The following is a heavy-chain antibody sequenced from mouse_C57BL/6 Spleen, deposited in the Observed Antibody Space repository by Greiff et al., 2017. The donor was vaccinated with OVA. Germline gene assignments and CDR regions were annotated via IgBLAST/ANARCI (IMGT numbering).Heavy chain of an antibody. V-gene: IGHV1-52*01. CDR3: AMLYYGSSYGYFDV. CDR2: IDPSDSET. J-gene: IGHJ1*03. D-gene: IGHD1-1*01. CDR1: GYTFTSYW. Sequence: QVQLQQPGAELVRPGSSVKLSCKASGYTFTSYWMHWVKQRPIQGLEWIGNIDPSDSETHYNQKFKDKATLTVDQSSSTAYMQRSSLTSEDSAVYYCAMLYYGSSYGYFDVWGTGTTVTVSS.